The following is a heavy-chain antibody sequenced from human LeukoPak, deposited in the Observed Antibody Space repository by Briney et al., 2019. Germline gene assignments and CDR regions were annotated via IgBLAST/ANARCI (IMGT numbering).Heavy chain of an antibody. V-gene: IGHV3-23*01. D-gene: IGHD4-17*01. CDR3: ANEIRPNDY. CDR1: GFTFSSYA. Sequence: GGSLRLSCAATGFTFSSYAMSWVRQAPGKGLEWVSAISGSGGSTYYADSVKGRFTISRDNSKNTLYLQMNSLSADDTAMYYCANEIRPNDYWGQGTLVTVSS. CDR2: ISGSGGST. J-gene: IGHJ4*02.